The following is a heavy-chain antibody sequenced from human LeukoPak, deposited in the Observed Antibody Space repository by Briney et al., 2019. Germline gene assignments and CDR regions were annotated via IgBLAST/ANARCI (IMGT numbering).Heavy chain of an antibody. Sequence: GASVKVSCKASGYTFTGYYMHWVRQAPGQGLEWMGWINPNSGGTNYAQKFQGRVTMTRDTSISTAYMELSRPRSDDTAVYYCARDWGYCSGGSCYIPNYWGQGTLVTVSS. CDR2: INPNSGGT. D-gene: IGHD2-15*01. J-gene: IGHJ4*02. V-gene: IGHV1-2*02. CDR3: ARDWGYCSGGSCYIPNY. CDR1: GYTFTGYY.